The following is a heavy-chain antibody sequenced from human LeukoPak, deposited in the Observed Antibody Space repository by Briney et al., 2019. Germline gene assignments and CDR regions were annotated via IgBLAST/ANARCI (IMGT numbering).Heavy chain of an antibody. CDR1: GLTFNSYA. CDR3: ARVEASGYDYGAFDY. Sequence: QSGGSLRLSCAASGLTFNSYAMSWVRQAPGKGLEWVSVISGSGGSTYDADSVKGRFTISRDNAKNSLYLQMNSLRAEDTAVYCCARVEASGYDYGAFDYWGQGTLVTVSS. J-gene: IGHJ4*02. V-gene: IGHV3-23*01. D-gene: IGHD5-12*01. CDR2: ISGSGGST.